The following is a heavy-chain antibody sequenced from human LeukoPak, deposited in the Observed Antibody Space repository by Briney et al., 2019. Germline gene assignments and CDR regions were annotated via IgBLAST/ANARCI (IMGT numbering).Heavy chain of an antibody. CDR3: ARDFAWGSGGAPIDDNWLDP. Sequence: ASVKVSCKASGGTFSSYAISWVRQAPGQGLEWMGWISAYNGNTNYAQKVQDSGTMTTDTSTSTAYMELRSLRFDDTAVYYCARDFAWGSGGAPIDDNWLDPWGQGTLVTVSS. CDR1: GGTFSSYA. D-gene: IGHD7-27*01. V-gene: IGHV1-18*01. J-gene: IGHJ5*02. CDR2: ISAYNGNT.